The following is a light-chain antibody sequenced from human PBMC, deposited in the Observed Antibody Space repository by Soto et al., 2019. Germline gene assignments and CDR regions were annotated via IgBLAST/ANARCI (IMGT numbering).Light chain of an antibody. CDR3: YSYTSSSTHV. V-gene: IGLV2-14*01. CDR1: SSDVGAYKY. Sequence: QSVLTQPASVSGSPGQSIAISCTGTSSDVGAYKYVSWYQQHPAKAPKLMIYDVSSRPSGVSNRFSGSKSGNTASLTISGLQAEDEADYYCYSYTSSSTHVFGTGTKVTVL. CDR2: DVS. J-gene: IGLJ1*01.